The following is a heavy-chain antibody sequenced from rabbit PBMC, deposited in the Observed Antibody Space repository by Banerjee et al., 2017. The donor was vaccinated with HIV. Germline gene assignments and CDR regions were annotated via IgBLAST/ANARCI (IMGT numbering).Heavy chain of an antibody. CDR1: GFSFSSGYD. J-gene: IGHJ4*01. D-gene: IGHD4-1*01. CDR2: IYTGDGST. CDR3: ARGDGSSGWGLYL. Sequence: QEQLVESGGGLVQPGGSLKLSCKASGFSFSSGYDMCWVRQAPGKGLEWIGYIYTGDGSTYYATWAKGRFTISKTSSTVDLQMTSLTAADTATYFCARGDGSSGWGLYLWGPGTLVTVS. V-gene: IGHV1S45*01.